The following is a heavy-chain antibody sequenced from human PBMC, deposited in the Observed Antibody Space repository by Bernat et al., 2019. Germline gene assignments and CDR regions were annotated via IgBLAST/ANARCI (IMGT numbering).Heavy chain of an antibody. CDR3: ARDGSGWLFDF. CDR1: GFIFNNYA. J-gene: IGHJ4*02. V-gene: IGHV3-23*04. CDR2: ITGNGIST. Sequence: EVQLVESGGGLVQPGGSLRLSCAPSGFIFNNYAMSWVRQFPGKGLEWVSAITGNGISTYYADSVKGRFTISRDNSKNTLYLQMNNLRAADTAVYYCARDGSGWLFDFWGQGTLVTVSS. D-gene: IGHD6-19*01.